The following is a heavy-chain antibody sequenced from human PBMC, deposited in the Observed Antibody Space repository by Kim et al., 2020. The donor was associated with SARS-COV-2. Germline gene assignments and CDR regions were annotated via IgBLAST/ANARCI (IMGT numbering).Heavy chain of an antibody. CDR2: IWYDGSNK. CDR1: GFTFSSYG. Sequence: GGSLRLSCAASGFTFSSYGMRWVRQAPGKGLEWVAVIWYDGSNKYYADSVKGRFTISRDNSKNTLYLQMNSLRAEDTAVYYCARDSYQLELSYAFDIWGQGTMVTVSS. CDR3: ARDSYQLELSYAFDI. J-gene: IGHJ3*02. D-gene: IGHD1-1*01. V-gene: IGHV3-33*01.